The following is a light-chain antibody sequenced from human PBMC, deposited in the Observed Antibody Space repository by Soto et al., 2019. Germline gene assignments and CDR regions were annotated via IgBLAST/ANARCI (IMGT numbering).Light chain of an antibody. CDR3: QQYNNWPLT. Sequence: ETVMTQSPATLSASPGESATLSCGASQSASSNLGWYQQKPGQAPRLLIYGASTRATGVAARFSGTWSGTEFTLTISSLHSEDFAVYYCQQYNNWPLTFGGGTKVEIK. CDR2: GAS. J-gene: IGKJ4*01. CDR1: QSASSN. V-gene: IGKV3-15*01.